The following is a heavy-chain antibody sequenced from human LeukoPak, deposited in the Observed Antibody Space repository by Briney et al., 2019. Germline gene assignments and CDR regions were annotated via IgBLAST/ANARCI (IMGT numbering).Heavy chain of an antibody. Sequence: ASVKVSCKASGGTFSSYAISWARQAPGQGLEWMGGIIPILGTANYAQKFQGRVTITADESTSTAYMELSSLRSEDTAVYYCEATRGFGDFDYWGQGTLVTVSS. CDR1: GGTFSSYA. CDR2: IIPILGTA. V-gene: IGHV1-69*13. J-gene: IGHJ4*02. D-gene: IGHD5-12*01. CDR3: EATRGFGDFDY.